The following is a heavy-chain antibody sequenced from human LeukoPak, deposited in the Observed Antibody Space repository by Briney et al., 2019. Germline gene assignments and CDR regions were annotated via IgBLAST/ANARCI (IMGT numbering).Heavy chain of an antibody. CDR2: INWNGGST. CDR3: AREHDFWSGYSLDAFDI. V-gene: IGHV3-20*04. Sequence: PGGSLRLPCAASGFTFDDYGMSGVRDAPGKGLEGGSGINWNGGSTGYADSVKGRFTISRDNAKNSLYLQMNSLRAEDTALYYCAREHDFWSGYSLDAFDIWGQGTMVTVSS. D-gene: IGHD3-3*01. J-gene: IGHJ3*02. CDR1: GFTFDDYG.